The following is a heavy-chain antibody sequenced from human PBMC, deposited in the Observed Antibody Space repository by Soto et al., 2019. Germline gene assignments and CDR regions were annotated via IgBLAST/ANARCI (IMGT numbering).Heavy chain of an antibody. CDR2: IYTSGST. Sequence: SETLSLTCTVSGGSISSYYWSWIRQPAGKGLEWIGRIYTSGSTNYNPSLKSRVTMSVDTSKNQFSLKLSSVTAADTAVYYCARGGPAQDIVATIEEDAFDIWGQGTMVT. CDR3: ARGGPAQDIVATIEEDAFDI. CDR1: GGSISSYY. D-gene: IGHD5-12*01. V-gene: IGHV4-4*07. J-gene: IGHJ3*02.